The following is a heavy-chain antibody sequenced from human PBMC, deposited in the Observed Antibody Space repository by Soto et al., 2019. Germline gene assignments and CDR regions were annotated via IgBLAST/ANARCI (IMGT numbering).Heavy chain of an antibody. CDR3: AKGGGKSAPGLFFDY. D-gene: IGHD2-15*01. Sequence: PGGSLILSCAASGFTFYNYSMGWVRQAPGKGLEWVSAITGSGSDTYYVDSVKGRFTISRDNSENTLYLQMNSLRAEDTAIYYCAKGGGKSAPGLFFDYWGQGTLVTVSS. CDR1: GFTFYNYS. J-gene: IGHJ4*02. V-gene: IGHV3-23*01. CDR2: ITGSGSDT.